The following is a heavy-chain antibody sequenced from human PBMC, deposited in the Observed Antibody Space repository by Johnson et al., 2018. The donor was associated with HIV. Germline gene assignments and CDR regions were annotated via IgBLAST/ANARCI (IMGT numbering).Heavy chain of an antibody. J-gene: IGHJ3*02. CDR2: INWNGGGK. CDR3: ARSTGWGLCDAFDI. D-gene: IGHD2-2*01. CDR1: GFTFDDYG. Sequence: VQLVESGGGVVRPGGSLRLSCAASGFTFDDYGMSWVRPAPGKGLEWGSGINWNGGGKGYADSVKGRCTISRDNAKNSLYLQMNSLRADDTALYYCARSTGWGLCDAFDIWGQGTMVTVSS. V-gene: IGHV3-20*04.